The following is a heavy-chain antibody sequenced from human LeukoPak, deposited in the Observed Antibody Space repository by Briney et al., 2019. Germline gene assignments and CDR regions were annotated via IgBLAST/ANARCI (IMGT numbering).Heavy chain of an antibody. V-gene: IGHV3-23*01. CDR2: ISGSGGNT. CDR1: GFTFSSHA. D-gene: IGHD2-2*03. CDR3: AKGMRTYHHDDTGYSAQPFDY. Sequence: GGSLRLSCAASGFTFSSHAMSWVRQAPGKGLEWASAISGSGGNTYYADSVKGRFTISRDNSKNTLYLQMTSLRAEDTAVYYCAKGMRTYHHDDTGYSAQPFDYWGQGTLVTVSS. J-gene: IGHJ4*02.